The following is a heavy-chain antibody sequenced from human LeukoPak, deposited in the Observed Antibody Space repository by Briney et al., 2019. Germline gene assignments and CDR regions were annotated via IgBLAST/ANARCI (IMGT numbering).Heavy chain of an antibody. D-gene: IGHD6-19*01. CDR1: GDSVSSNSVA. CDR2: TYHRSEWFS. J-gene: IGHJ4*02. V-gene: IGHV6-1*01. Sequence: SQTFSLTCAISGDSVSSNSVAWNWFRQSPSRGLEWLGRTYHRSEWFSEYAFSVKSRLTIYADTSNNQFSLLLNSVTPEDTAVYYCVRAAVDVLATMFDYWGQGTLVTVSS. CDR3: VRAAVDVLATMFDY.